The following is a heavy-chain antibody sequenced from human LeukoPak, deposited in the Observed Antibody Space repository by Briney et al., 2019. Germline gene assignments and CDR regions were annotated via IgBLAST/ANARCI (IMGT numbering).Heavy chain of an antibody. J-gene: IGHJ4*02. CDR2: ISSGSDYI. CDR1: GFTFSSWS. V-gene: IGHV3-21*01. CDR3: ARGGSYNRYFDY. Sequence: GGSRRLSCAASGFTFSSWSMNWVRQAPGKGLEWVSSISSGSDYIYYADSVKGRFTISRDNAKNSLYLQMNSLRAEDTAVYCCARGGSYNRYFDYWGQGTLVTVSS. D-gene: IGHD1-26*01.